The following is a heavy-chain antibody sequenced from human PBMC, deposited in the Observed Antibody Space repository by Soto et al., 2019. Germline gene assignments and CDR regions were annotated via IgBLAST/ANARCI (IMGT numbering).Heavy chain of an antibody. CDR2: INHSGNT. D-gene: IGHD6-19*01. CDR1: GGSFSGYY. V-gene: IGHV4-34*01. J-gene: IGHJ4*02. Sequence: SETLSLTCAVYGGSFSGYYWSWIRQPPGKGLEWIGEINHSGNTNYNPSLKGRVTISVDTSKNQFSLTLSSVTDADTDIYYCARGLGSGWTYYFDSWGQGTLVTVSS. CDR3: ARGLGSGWTYYFDS.